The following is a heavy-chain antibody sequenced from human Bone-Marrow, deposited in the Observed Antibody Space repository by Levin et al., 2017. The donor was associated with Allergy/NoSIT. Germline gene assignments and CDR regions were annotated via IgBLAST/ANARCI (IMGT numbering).Heavy chain of an antibody. CDR1: RFSFNDHS. Sequence: GESLKISCAASRFSFNDHSMNWVRQAPGKGLEWVGRTRNKANIYTTEYAASVKGRFTISRDDSRSSLFLQMNSLQTEDTAVYYCAREGDSSAYYIDFDYWGQGTLVTVSS. CDR2: TRNKANIYTT. CDR3: AREGDSSAYYIDFDY. V-gene: IGHV3-72*01. J-gene: IGHJ4*02. D-gene: IGHD6-19*01.